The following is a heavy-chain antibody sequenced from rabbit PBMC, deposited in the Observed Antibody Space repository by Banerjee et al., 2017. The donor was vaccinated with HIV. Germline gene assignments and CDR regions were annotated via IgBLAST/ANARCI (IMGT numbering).Heavy chain of an antibody. D-gene: IGHD4-1*01. V-gene: IGHV1S40*01. CDR1: GFSFSDSYY. CDR2: IGAGSSADT. CDR3: ARDLAGVIGWNFDL. J-gene: IGHJ4*01. Sequence: QSLEESGGDLVKPGASLTLTCTASGFSFSDSYYICWVRQAPGKGLEWIACIGAGSSADTYYASWVKGRFTISRTSSTTVALQMTSLTAADTATYFCARDLAGVIGWNFDLWGQGTLVTVS.